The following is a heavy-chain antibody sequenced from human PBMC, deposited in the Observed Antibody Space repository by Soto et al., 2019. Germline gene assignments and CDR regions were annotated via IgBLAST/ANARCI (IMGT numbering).Heavy chain of an antibody. CDR3: AMGFCSSAKCYTYSYMDV. D-gene: IGHD2-2*01. J-gene: IGHJ6*03. CDR1: GFSFDEYA. Sequence: EVQLVESGGTLVQPGRSLRLSCAASGFSFDEYAMHWVRQVPGKGLEWVSGVIWNSGTVGYGDSVKGRFTISRDNDKNSLYLQMNSLRAEDTAMYYCAMGFCSSAKCYTYSYMDVWGKGTAVTVSS. V-gene: IGHV3-9*01. CDR2: VIWNSGTV.